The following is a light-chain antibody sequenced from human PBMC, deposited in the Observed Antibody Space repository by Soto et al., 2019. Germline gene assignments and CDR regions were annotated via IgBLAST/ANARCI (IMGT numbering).Light chain of an antibody. J-gene: IGKJ5*01. CDR2: DAS. CDR1: QSVSSY. Sequence: EIVLTHXPAXXXXSXXXRXTLXFRASQSVSSYLAWYQQKPGQAPRLLIYDASNRATGIPARFSGSGSGTDFTLTISSLEPEDFAVYYCQQRSNWGTFGQGTRLEIK. V-gene: IGKV3-11*01. CDR3: QQRSNWGT.